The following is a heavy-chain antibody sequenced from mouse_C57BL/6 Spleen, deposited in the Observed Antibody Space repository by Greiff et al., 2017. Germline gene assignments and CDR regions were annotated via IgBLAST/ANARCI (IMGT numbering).Heavy chain of an antibody. J-gene: IGHJ3*01. Sequence: QVQLKQPGAELVKPGASVKMSCKASGYTFTSYWITWVKQRPGQGLEWIGDIYPGSGSTNYNEKFKSKATLTVDTSSSTAYMQLSSLTSEDSAVYYCARSGITTVPPTGWFAYWGQGTLVTVSA. CDR1: GYTFTSYW. CDR2: IYPGSGST. V-gene: IGHV1-55*01. D-gene: IGHD1-1*01. CDR3: ARSGITTVPPTGWFAY.